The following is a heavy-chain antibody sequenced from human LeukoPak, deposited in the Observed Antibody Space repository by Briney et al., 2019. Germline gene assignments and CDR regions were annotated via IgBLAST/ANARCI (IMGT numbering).Heavy chain of an antibody. CDR3: ARAKSSSSWHDY. Sequence: PGGALRLSCAASGLTFSSYSMNWVRQAAGKGLEWVSSISSSSSYIYYADSVKGRFTISRDNAKNSLYLQMNSLRAEDTAVYYCARAKSSSSWHDYWGQGTLVTVSS. J-gene: IGHJ4*02. V-gene: IGHV3-21*01. D-gene: IGHD6-13*01. CDR1: GLTFSSYS. CDR2: ISSSSSYI.